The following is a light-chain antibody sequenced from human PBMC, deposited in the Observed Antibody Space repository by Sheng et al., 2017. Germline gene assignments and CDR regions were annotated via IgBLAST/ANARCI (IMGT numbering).Light chain of an antibody. CDR2: GAS. J-gene: IGKJ4*01. V-gene: IGKV3-20*01. CDR3: QQYGTSPKLT. CDR1: QNIGSS. Sequence: ETVMTQSPATLSVSPGERATLSCRASQNIGSSLAWYQQTPGQAPRLLIYGASSRATGIPDRFSGSGSGTDFTLTISRLEPEDFATYYCQQYGTSPKLTFGGGTKVEIK.